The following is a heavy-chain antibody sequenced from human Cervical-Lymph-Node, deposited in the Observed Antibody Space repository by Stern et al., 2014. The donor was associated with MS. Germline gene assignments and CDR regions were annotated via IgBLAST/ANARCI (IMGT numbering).Heavy chain of an antibody. CDR3: AREDSSGPFDY. CDR1: GGSISSGSYY. Sequence: QLQLQESGPGLVKPSQTLSLTCTVSGGSISSGSYYWSWIRQPAGKGLEWIGRIYTSGSTNYNPSLKSRVTISVDTSKNPFSLKRSSVTAADTAVYYCAREDSSGPFDYWGQGTLVTVSS. J-gene: IGHJ4*02. D-gene: IGHD3-22*01. V-gene: IGHV4-61*02. CDR2: IYTSGST.